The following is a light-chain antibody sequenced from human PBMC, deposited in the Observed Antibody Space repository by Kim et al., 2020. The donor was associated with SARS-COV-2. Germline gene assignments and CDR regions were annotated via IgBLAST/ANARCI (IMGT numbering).Light chain of an antibody. Sequence: GQSVTISCTGTSSDVGSYNHFSWYQQHPGTAPKLMIYDVSKRPSGVPERFYGSKSGNTASLTISGLQAEDEADYYCCSSAGGYTWVFGGGTGLTVL. CDR3: CSSAGGYTWV. CDR2: DVS. CDR1: SSDVGSYNH. V-gene: IGLV2-11*03. J-gene: IGLJ3*02.